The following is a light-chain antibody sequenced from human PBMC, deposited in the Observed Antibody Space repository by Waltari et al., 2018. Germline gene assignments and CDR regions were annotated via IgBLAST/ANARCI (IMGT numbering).Light chain of an antibody. V-gene: IGLV1-40*01. CDR1: SSNIGAGYD. CDR3: QSYDSSLSGYV. Sequence: QSVLTQPPSVSGAPGQRVHISCTGSSSNIGAGYDVYWYQHLPGTGPKLLIYGNSNRPSGVPDRFSGSKSGTSASLAITGLQAEDEADYYCQSYDSSLSGYVFGTGTKVTVL. CDR2: GNS. J-gene: IGLJ1*01.